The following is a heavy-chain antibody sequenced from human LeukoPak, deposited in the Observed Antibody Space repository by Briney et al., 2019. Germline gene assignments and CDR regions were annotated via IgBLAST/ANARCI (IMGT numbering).Heavy chain of an antibody. J-gene: IGHJ4*02. CDR2: IYYSGST. V-gene: IGHV4-59*12. CDR3: AGDRGSWLRFGIDY. Sequence: VKPSETLSLTCTVSGGSISSYYWSWIRQPPGKGLEWIGYIYYSGSTNYNPSLKSRVTISVDTSKNQFSLKLSSVTAADTAMYYCAGDRGSWLRFGIDYWGQGTLVTVSS. CDR1: GGSISSYY. D-gene: IGHD5-12*01.